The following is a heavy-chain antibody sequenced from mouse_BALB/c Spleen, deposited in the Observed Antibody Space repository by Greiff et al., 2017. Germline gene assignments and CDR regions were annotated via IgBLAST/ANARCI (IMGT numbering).Heavy chain of an antibody. CDR2: ISNGGGST. D-gene: IGHD1-1*01. Sequence: EVKLQESGGGLVQPGGSLKLSCAASGFTFSSYTMSWVRQTPEKRLEWVAYISNGGGSTYYPDTVKGRFPISRDNAKNTLYLQMSSLKSEDTAMYYCARITTVDWYFDVWGAGTTVTVSS. V-gene: IGHV5-12-2*01. CDR3: ARITTVDWYFDV. CDR1: GFTFSSYT. J-gene: IGHJ1*01.